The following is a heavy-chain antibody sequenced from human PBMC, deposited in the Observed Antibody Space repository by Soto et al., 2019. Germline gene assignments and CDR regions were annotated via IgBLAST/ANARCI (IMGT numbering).Heavy chain of an antibody. Sequence: ASVKVSCKASGGTFSSYAISWVRQAPGQGLEWMGGIIPILGIANYAQKFQGRVTMTADKYTSTAYMELSSLRSEDTAVYYCARLGYCSGGSCYSSYYYYGMDVWGQGTTVTVSS. D-gene: IGHD2-15*01. V-gene: IGHV1-69*10. CDR2: IIPILGIA. J-gene: IGHJ6*02. CDR3: ARLGYCSGGSCYSSYYYYGMDV. CDR1: GGTFSSYA.